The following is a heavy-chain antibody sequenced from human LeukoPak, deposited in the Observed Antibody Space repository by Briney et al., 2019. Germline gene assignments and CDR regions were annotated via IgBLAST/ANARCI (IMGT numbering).Heavy chain of an antibody. Sequence: ASVKVSCKASGYTFTGYYMHWVRQAPGQGLEWMGWINPNSGGTNYAQKFQGWVTMTRDTSISTAYMELSRLRSDDTAVYYCAGGLDDSSGYSDYWGQGTLVTVSS. V-gene: IGHV1-2*04. CDR2: INPNSGGT. D-gene: IGHD3-22*01. CDR3: AGGLDDSSGYSDY. CDR1: GYTFTGYY. J-gene: IGHJ4*02.